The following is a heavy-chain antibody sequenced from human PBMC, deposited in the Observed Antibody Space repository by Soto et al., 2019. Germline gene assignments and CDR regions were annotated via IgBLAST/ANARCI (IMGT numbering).Heavy chain of an antibody. CDR1: GFSFSSYS. CDR3: ARGKVVVVAATPGWSDY. J-gene: IGHJ4*02. Sequence: GGSLRLSCAASGFSFSSYSMNWVRQAPGKGLEWVSYISSSSSTIYYADSVKGRFTISRDNAKNSLYLQMNSLRDEDTAVYYCARGKVVVVAATPGWSDYWGQGTLVTVSS. V-gene: IGHV3-48*02. CDR2: ISSSSSTI. D-gene: IGHD2-15*01.